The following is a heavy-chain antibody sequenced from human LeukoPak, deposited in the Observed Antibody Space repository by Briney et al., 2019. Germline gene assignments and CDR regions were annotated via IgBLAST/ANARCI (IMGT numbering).Heavy chain of an antibody. Sequence: SETLSLTCTVSGGSISSYYWGWIRQPPGKGLEWIGYIYYSGSTNYNPSLKSRVTISVDTSKNQFSLKLSSVTAADTAVYYCAGDRSGSYPDAYYYYYGMDVWGQGTTVTVSS. CDR1: GGSISSYY. CDR3: AGDRSGSYPDAYYYYYGMDV. V-gene: IGHV4-59*01. CDR2: IYYSGST. J-gene: IGHJ6*02. D-gene: IGHD3-10*01.